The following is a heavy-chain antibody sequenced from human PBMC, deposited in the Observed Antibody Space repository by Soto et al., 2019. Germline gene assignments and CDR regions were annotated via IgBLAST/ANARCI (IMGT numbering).Heavy chain of an antibody. Sequence: QVQLQESGPGLVKPSGTLSLTCAVSGGSISSSNWWSWVRQPPGKGLEWIGEIYHSGSTNYNPSLKSRVTISVDKSTNQFSLKLSSVTAAATAVYYCARVSGSYYYGMDVWGQGTTVTVSS. D-gene: IGHD1-26*01. CDR1: GGSISSSNW. J-gene: IGHJ6*02. CDR3: ARVSGSYYYGMDV. V-gene: IGHV4-4*02. CDR2: IYHSGST.